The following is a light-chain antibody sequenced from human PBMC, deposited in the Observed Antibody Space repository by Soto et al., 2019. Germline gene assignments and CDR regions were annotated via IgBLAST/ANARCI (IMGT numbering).Light chain of an antibody. CDR1: SSDVGGYNF. V-gene: IGLV2-14*03. Sequence: QSVLTQPASVSGSPGQSITISCTGTSSDVGGYNFVTWYQQHPGEAPKLKIHDVSSRASGVPNRFSGSKSGTTASLTISGLQAEDEADYYCCSYASSTSYGFGTGTKVTVL. CDR2: DVS. CDR3: CSYASSTSYG. J-gene: IGLJ1*01.